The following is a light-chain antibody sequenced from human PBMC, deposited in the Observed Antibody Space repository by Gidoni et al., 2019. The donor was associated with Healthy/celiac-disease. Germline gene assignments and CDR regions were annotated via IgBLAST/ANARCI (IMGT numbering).Light chain of an antibody. CDR3: QQSYSTPS. CDR2: AAS. Sequence: DIQMTQSPSSLSASVGDRVTITCRASQSISSYLNWYQQKPGKAPKLLLYAASSLQSGVPSRFSGSGSGTDFTLTISSLQPEDFATYYCQQSYSTPSFXXXTKLEIK. J-gene: IGKJ2*03. V-gene: IGKV1-39*01. CDR1: QSISSY.